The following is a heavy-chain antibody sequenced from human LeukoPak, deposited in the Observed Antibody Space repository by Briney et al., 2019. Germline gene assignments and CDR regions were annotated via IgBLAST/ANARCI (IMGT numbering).Heavy chain of an antibody. CDR1: GYRFNAYW. CDR2: IYPDDSDT. V-gene: IGHV5-51*01. D-gene: IGHD3-22*01. J-gene: IGHJ3*01. CDR3: ARPNITSYYDSRGYDAFDV. Sequence: GESLKISCKGSGYRFNAYWIAWVRQMPGKGPEWMGIIYPDDSDTRYSPSFQGQVPISADKSVRTAYLQWSSLKASDTAMYYCARPNITSYYDSRGYDAFDVWGQGTMVTVSS.